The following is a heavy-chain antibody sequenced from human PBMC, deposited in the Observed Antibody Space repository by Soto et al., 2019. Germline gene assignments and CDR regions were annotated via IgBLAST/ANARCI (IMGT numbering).Heavy chain of an antibody. D-gene: IGHD2-15*01. V-gene: IGHV3-9*01. J-gene: IGHJ4*02. CDR1: GFTFDDFA. CDR3: AKDIRGYSSGVN. Sequence: EVPLVESGGGLVQPGRSLRLSCAASGFTFDDFAMHWVRQVPGKGLEWVSGVSWNGGTTAYADSVKGRFTISRDNTKTFLYLQMNSLRLEDSALYYCAKDIRGYSSGVNWGQGTRVTVSS. CDR2: VSWNGGTT.